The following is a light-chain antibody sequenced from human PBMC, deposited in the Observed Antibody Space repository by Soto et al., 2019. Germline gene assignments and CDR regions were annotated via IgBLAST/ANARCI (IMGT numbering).Light chain of an antibody. Sequence: IVLTQSPGTLSLSPGERATLSCRASQSVSSSYLAWYQQKPGQAPTLLIYGASSRATGIPDRFSGSGSGTDFTLTISRLEPEDFAVYYCQQYGNSPPWTFGQGTKVDSK. CDR2: GAS. V-gene: IGKV3-20*01. CDR1: QSVSSSY. CDR3: QQYGNSPPWT. J-gene: IGKJ1*01.